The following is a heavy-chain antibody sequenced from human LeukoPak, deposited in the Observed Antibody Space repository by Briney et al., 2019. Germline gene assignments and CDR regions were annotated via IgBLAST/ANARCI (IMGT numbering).Heavy chain of an antibody. CDR2: ISSSAGTI. D-gene: IGHD1-14*01. Sequence: AGGSLRLSCAASGFTFSSYNMNWVRQAPGKGLEWVSFISSSAGTIYYADSVKGRFTISKENAKNSLYLQMNSLRVEDTAVYYCARDLTLSYWGQGTLVTVSS. CDR3: ARDLTLSY. V-gene: IGHV3-48*01. CDR1: GFTFSSYN. J-gene: IGHJ4*02.